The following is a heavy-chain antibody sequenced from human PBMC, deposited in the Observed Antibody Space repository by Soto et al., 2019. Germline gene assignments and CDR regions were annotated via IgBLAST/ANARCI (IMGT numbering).Heavy chain of an antibody. D-gene: IGHD2-2*01. V-gene: IGHV4-31*03. CDR1: GGSISSGGYY. CDR3: ARERGVGRTNWFDP. Sequence: QVQLQESGPGLVKPSQTLSLTCTVSGGSISSGGYYWSWIRQHPGKGLEWIGYIYYSGSTYYNPSLKSRVTXPVRTXXNQFSLKLSSVTAADTAVYYCARERGVGRTNWFDPWGQGTLVTVSS. CDR2: IYYSGST. J-gene: IGHJ5*02.